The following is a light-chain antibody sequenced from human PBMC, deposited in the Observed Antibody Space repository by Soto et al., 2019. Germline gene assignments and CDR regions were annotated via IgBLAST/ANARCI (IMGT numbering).Light chain of an antibody. J-gene: IGKJ4*01. CDR3: QQYNSYSVT. Sequence: DIQMTQSPSTLSASVGDRVTXTCRASQSFSSWLSWYQQKPGKAPKLLIYDASSLESGVTSRFSGSGSGTEFTLTISSLQPDDFAPYYCQQYNSYSVTFGGGNKVEIK. CDR1: QSFSSW. V-gene: IGKV1-5*01. CDR2: DAS.